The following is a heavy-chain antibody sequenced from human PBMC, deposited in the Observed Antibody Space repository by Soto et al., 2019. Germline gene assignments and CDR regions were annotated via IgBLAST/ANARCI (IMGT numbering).Heavy chain of an antibody. D-gene: IGHD6-19*01. CDR3: AKAGLVFSSGWSYFDY. J-gene: IGHJ4*02. CDR1: GFTFSSYE. V-gene: IGHV3-48*03. Sequence: GGSLRLSCAASGFTFSSYEMMWVRQAPGKGLEWVSYIHVNVKTTYYPDSVKGRFTISRDNSKNTLYLQMNSLRAEDTAVYYCAKAGLVFSSGWSYFDYWGQGTLVTVSS. CDR2: IHVNVKTT.